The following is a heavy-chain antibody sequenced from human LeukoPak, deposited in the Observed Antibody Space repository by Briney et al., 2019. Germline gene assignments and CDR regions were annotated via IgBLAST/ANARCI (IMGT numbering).Heavy chain of an antibody. CDR3: ARGHDSSGYYYDAFDI. CDR2: IHNSGST. D-gene: IGHD3-22*01. CDR1: GGSVSSYY. V-gene: IGHV4-59*02. Sequence: SETLSLTCTVSGGSVSSYYWSWIRQPPGEALEWIAYIHNSGSTNYNPSLKSRVTISVDTSKNQFSLKLSSVTAADTAVYYCARGHDSSGYYYDAFDIWGQGTMVTVSS. J-gene: IGHJ3*02.